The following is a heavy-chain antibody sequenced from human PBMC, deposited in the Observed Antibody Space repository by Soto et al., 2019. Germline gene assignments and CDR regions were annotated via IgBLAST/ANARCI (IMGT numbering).Heavy chain of an antibody. V-gene: IGHV4-4*02. Sequence: QVQLQESGPGLVKPSGTLSLTCAVSGGSISGINWWSWVRQPPGKGLEWIGEFYNSGTTNYNPSLKGGVTISVDKSKNQFSLKLSSVTAADTAVYYCARFGGGMDVWGQGTTVTVSS. CDR2: FYNSGTT. CDR3: ARFGGGMDV. J-gene: IGHJ6*02. CDR1: GGSISGINW. D-gene: IGHD3-10*01.